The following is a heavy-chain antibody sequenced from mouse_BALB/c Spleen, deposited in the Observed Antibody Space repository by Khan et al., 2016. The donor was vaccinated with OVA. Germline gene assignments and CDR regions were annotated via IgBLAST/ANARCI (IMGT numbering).Heavy chain of an antibody. J-gene: IGHJ1*01. CDR3: ARNRDGGSYWYFDV. Sequence: QVQLQQSGPGLVAPSQSLSITCTVSGFSLSRYSVHWVRQPPGKGLEWLGIMWIGGRPDYNSALKSRLSISKDNSKSQVFLTMNSLQTDDTAMYYCARNRDGGSYWYFDVWGAGTTVTVSS. D-gene: IGHD3-3*01. V-gene: IGHV2-6-4*01. CDR2: MWIGGRP. CDR1: GFSLSRYS.